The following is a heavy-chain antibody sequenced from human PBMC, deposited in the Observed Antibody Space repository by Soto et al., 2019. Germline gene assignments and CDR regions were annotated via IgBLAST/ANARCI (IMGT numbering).Heavy chain of an antibody. CDR1: VVSIGSYY. Sequence: SLTCNVSVVSIGSYYWNCLRQPAGKGLEWIGYVYYTGSTNYNPSLEGRATISVDSSKNQVSLNLRSVTAADSATYYCARVITYHYGMDVWGQGITVTVSS. CDR3: ARVITYHYGMDV. V-gene: IGHV4-59*01. D-gene: IGHD3-16*01. J-gene: IGHJ6*02. CDR2: VYYTGST.